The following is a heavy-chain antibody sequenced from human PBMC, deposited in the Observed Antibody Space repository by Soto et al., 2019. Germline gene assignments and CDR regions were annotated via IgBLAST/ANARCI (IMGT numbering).Heavy chain of an antibody. CDR3: ARDRSGIAAAGLDAFDI. D-gene: IGHD6-13*01. J-gene: IGHJ3*02. CDR1: GFTFSSYS. V-gene: IGHV3-48*02. Sequence: GGSLRLSCAASGFTFSSYSMNWVRQAPGKGLEWVSYISSSSSTIYYADSVKGRFTISRDNAKNSLYLQMNSLRDEDTAVYYCARDRSGIAAAGLDAFDIWGQGTMVTVSS. CDR2: ISSSSSTI.